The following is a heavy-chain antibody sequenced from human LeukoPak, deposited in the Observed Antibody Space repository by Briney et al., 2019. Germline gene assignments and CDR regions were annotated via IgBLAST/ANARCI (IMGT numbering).Heavy chain of an antibody. D-gene: IGHD6-13*01. CDR1: GYRLPDNW. V-gene: IGHV5-51*01. CDR2: IYPGDSDT. Sequence: GESLKISCKISGYRLPDNWIGWVRQVPGKGMEWMGLIYPGDSDTRYSPSFQGQVTFSVDMSISTAYLQLSGLRASDTAIYYCVRFGLTSSLDYWGKGTLVTVSS. CDR3: VRFGLTSSLDY. J-gene: IGHJ4*02.